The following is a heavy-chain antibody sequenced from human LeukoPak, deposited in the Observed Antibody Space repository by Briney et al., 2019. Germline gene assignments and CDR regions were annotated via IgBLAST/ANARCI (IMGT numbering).Heavy chain of an antibody. J-gene: IGHJ4*02. CDR1: GFTFDDYA. D-gene: IGHD3-22*01. Sequence: PGGSLRLSCAASGFTFDDYAMHWVRQAPGKGLEWVSGISWNSGSIGYADSVKGRFTISRDNAKNSLYLQMNSPRAEDTALYYCAKGLHYYDSSGYYYFDYWGQGTLVTVSS. V-gene: IGHV3-9*01. CDR3: AKGLHYYDSSGYYYFDY. CDR2: ISWNSGSI.